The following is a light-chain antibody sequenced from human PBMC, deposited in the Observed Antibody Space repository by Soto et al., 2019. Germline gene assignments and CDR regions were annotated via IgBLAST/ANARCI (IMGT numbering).Light chain of an antibody. CDR1: QSVSNNY. J-gene: IGKJ5*01. CDR3: QQYGSSPT. V-gene: IGKV3-20*01. Sequence: GLTQSPGTLSLSPGERATLSCRASQSVSNNYLAWYQQKPGQAPRLLIYGASSRATGIPDRFSGSGSGTDFTLTISRLEPEDFAVYYCQQYGSSPTFGQGTRLEIK. CDR2: GAS.